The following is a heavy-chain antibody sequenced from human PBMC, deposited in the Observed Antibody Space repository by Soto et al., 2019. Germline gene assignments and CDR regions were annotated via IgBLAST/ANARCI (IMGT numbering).Heavy chain of an antibody. J-gene: IGHJ6*02. CDR2: IKRKTEGGTT. D-gene: IGHD4-4*01. V-gene: IGHV3-15*07. CDR1: AFTFNNAW. Sequence: EVELVESGGGLVKPGGSLRLSCAVSAFTFNNAWMNWVRQAPGKGLEWVGRIKRKTEGGTTDYAAPVKCRFTISRDDSKNTVYLQMNSLKTEDTAVYYCSADSVLTTDYGMDVWGQGTPVTVSS. CDR3: SADSVLTTDYGMDV.